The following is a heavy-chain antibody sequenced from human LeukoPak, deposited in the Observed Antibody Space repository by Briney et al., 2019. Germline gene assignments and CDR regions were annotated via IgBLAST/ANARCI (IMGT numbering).Heavy chain of an antibody. CDR3: ARSEYSSSPPDY. CDR1: GYSFISYW. J-gene: IGHJ4*02. D-gene: IGHD6-6*01. CDR2: IYPGDSDT. V-gene: IGHV5-51*01. Sequence: GESLRISCKGSGYSFISYWIGWVRQMPGKGLEWMGIIYPGDSDTRYSPSFQGQVTISADKSISTAYLQWSSLKASDTAMHYCARSEYSSSPPDYWGQGTLVTVSS.